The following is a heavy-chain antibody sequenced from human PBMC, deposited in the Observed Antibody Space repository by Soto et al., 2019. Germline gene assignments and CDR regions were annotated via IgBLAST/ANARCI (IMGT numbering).Heavy chain of an antibody. V-gene: IGHV4-34*01. Sequence: SETLSLTCAVYGGSFSGYYWSWIRQPPGKGLEWIGEINHSGSTNYNPSLKSRVTISVDTSKNQFSLKLSSVTAADTAVYYCARGPPNTFRGYSYGYYYYYGMDVWGQGTTVTVSS. CDR2: INHSGST. CDR3: ARGPPNTFRGYSYGYYYYYGMDV. D-gene: IGHD5-18*01. J-gene: IGHJ6*02. CDR1: GGSFSGYY.